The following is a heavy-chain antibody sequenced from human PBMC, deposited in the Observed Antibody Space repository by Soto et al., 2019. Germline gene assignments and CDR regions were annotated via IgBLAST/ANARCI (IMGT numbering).Heavy chain of an antibody. J-gene: IGHJ4*02. D-gene: IGHD6-19*01. CDR2: ISGSGGST. CDR1: GFTFSSYG. CDR3: AQRDSSGWYLW. V-gene: IGHV3-23*01. Sequence: GGSLRLSCAASGFTFSSYGMSWVRQAPGKGLEWVSAISGSGGSTYHADSVKGRFTISRDNSKNTLYLQMNSLRAEDTAVYYCAQRDSSGWYLWWGQGTLVTVSS.